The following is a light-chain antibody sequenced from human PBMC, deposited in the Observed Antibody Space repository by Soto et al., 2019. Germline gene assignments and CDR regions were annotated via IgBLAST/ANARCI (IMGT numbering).Light chain of an antibody. Sequence: DIPRSQSPSKLCGARGDRVAITWRASQTISSWLAWYQQKPGKAPKLLIYKASTLKSGVPSRFSGSGSGTEFTLTISSLQPDDFATYYCQHYNSYSEAFGQGTKVEIK. J-gene: IGKJ1*01. CDR2: KAS. CDR3: QHYNSYSEA. CDR1: QTISSW. V-gene: IGKV1-5*03.